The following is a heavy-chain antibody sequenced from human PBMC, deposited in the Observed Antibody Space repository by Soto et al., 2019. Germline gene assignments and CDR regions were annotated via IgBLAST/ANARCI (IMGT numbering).Heavy chain of an antibody. V-gene: IGHV3-23*01. CDR2: ISGSGGST. CDR1: GFTFSSYA. Sequence: EVQLLESGGGLVQPGGSLRLSCAASGFTFSSYAMSWVRQAPGKGLEWVSAISGSGGSTYYADSVKGRFTISRDNXXNTLYLQMNSLRAEDTAVYYCANQIAVAGPRAFDYWGQGTLVTVSS. J-gene: IGHJ4*02. D-gene: IGHD6-19*01. CDR3: ANQIAVAGPRAFDY.